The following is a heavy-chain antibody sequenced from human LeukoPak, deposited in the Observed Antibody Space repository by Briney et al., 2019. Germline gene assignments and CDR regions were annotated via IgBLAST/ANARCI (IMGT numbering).Heavy chain of an antibody. CDR3: ARDGDIVATSPPDY. V-gene: IGHV1-69*04. D-gene: IGHD5-12*01. CDR2: IIPILGIA. Sequence: SVKVSCKASGGTFSSYAISWVRQAPGQGLEWMGRIIPILGIANYAQKFQGRVTITADKSTSTAYMELSSLRSEDTAVYDCARDGDIVATSPPDYWGQGTLVTVSS. J-gene: IGHJ4*02. CDR1: GGTFSSYA.